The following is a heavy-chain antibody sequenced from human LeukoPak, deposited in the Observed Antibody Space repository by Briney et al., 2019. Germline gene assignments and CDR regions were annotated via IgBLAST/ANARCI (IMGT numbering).Heavy chain of an antibody. CDR2: ISDSGNT. CDR1: GFTFSSYS. V-gene: IGHV3-23*01. CDR3: AKAPVTACRGAYCYPFDY. J-gene: IGHJ4*02. D-gene: IGHD2-21*01. Sequence: GGSLRLSCAASGFTFSSYSMNWVRQAPGKGLEWVSAISDSGNTYHADSVKGRFTISRDSSKNTLFLQMNRLRPEDAAVYYCAKAPVTACRGAYCYPFDYWGQGTLVTVSS.